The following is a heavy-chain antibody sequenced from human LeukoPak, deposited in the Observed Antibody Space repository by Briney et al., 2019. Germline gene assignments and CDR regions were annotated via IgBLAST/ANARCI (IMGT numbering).Heavy chain of an antibody. V-gene: IGHV3-23*01. D-gene: IGHD4-23*01. Sequence: GGSLRLSCAASGFTFSSYGMSWVRQAPGKGLEWVSAISGSGDDTFYADSVKGRFTISRDNSQNTLYLQLNGLRTEDTAVYYCARSNGGNSNCDYWGQGTLVTVSS. CDR1: GFTFSSYG. CDR3: ARSNGGNSNCDY. J-gene: IGHJ4*02. CDR2: ISGSGDDT.